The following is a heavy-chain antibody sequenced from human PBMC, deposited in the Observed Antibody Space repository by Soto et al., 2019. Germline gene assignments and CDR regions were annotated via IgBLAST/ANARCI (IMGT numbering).Heavy chain of an antibody. V-gene: IGHV3-9*01. CDR2: ISWNSGSI. J-gene: IGHJ4*02. CDR1: AFSVDNYS. Sequence: GLWRRRSGSPSAFSVDNYSFHWVRQAPGKGLEWGSGISWNSGSIGYADSVKGRFTISRDNAKNSLYLQMNSLRAEDTALYYCAKDITEVVVADTAFDYWGQGT. D-gene: IGHD2-15*01. CDR3: AKDITEVVVADTAFDY.